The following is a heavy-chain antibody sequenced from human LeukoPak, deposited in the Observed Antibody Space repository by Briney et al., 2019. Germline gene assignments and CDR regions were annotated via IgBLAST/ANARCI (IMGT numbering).Heavy chain of an antibody. Sequence: SGTLSLTCTVSGGSISSYYWSWIRQPAGKGLEWIGRIYTSGSTNYNPSLKSRVTMSVDTSKNQFSLKLSSVTAADTAVYYCARDFFAGTIYYYYYYMDVWGKGTTVTVSS. D-gene: IGHD1-7*01. J-gene: IGHJ6*03. CDR1: GGSISSYY. V-gene: IGHV4-4*07. CDR3: ARDFFAGTIYYYYYYMDV. CDR2: IYTSGST.